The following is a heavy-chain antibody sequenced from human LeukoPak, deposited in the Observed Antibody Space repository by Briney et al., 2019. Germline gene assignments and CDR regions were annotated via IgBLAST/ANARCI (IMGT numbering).Heavy chain of an antibody. D-gene: IGHD3-3*01. CDR3: AKVTYYDFLSGPDY. Sequence: GSLRLSCAASGFTFSSYAMSWVRQAPGKGLEWVSAISGSGGSTYYADSVKGRFTISRDNSKNTLYLQMNCLRAEDTAVYYCAKVTYYDFLSGPDYWGEGTLVTVSS. J-gene: IGHJ4*02. CDR2: ISGSGGST. CDR1: GFTFSSYA. V-gene: IGHV3-23*01.